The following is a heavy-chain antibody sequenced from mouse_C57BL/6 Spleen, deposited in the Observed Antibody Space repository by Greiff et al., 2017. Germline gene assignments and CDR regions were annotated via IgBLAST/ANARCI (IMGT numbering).Heavy chain of an antibody. CDR2: INYDGSST. CDR1: GFTFSDYY. D-gene: IGHD2-4*01. Sequence: EVKLVESEGGLVQPGSSMKLSCTASGFTFSDYYMAWVRQVPEKGLEWVANINYDGSSTYYLDSLKSRFIISRDNAKNILYLQMSSLKSEDTATYYCAGDSYDYPYWYFDVWGTGTTVTVSS. J-gene: IGHJ1*03. CDR3: AGDSYDYPYWYFDV. V-gene: IGHV5-16*01.